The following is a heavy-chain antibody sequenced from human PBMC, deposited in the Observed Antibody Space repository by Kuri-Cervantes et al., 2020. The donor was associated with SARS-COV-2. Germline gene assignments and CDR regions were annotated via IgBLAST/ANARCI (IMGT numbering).Heavy chain of an antibody. V-gene: IGHV3-23*01. D-gene: IGHD6-13*01. CDR2: ISASGAST. CDR1: GFTFSSYA. J-gene: IGHJ3*02. CDR3: AAALIDAFDI. Sequence: GESLKISCAASGFTFSSYAMSWVRQAPGKGLEWVSVISASGASTYYADSVKGRFTISRDNSKNTLYLQMNSLRAEDTAVYYCAAALIDAFDIWGQGTMVTVSS.